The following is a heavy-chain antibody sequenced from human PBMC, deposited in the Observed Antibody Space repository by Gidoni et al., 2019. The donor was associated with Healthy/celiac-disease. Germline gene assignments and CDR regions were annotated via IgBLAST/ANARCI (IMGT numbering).Heavy chain of an antibody. CDR1: GFTSSNYW. D-gene: IGHD1-26*01. CDR2: INQDGSEK. Sequence: ELQLVESGGGLIQPGGSLRLSCAASGFTSSNYWMSWVRQAPGKGLEWVANINQDGSEKYYVDSVKGRFTISRDNAKNSLYLQLNSLRAEDTAVYYCARGGRYSGSTNWCDPWGQGTLVTVSS. J-gene: IGHJ5*02. CDR3: ARGGRYSGSTNWCDP. V-gene: IGHV3-7*05.